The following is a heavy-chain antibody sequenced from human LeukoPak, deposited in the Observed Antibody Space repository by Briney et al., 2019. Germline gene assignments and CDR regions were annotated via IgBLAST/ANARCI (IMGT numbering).Heavy chain of an antibody. CDR2: ISVYNA. Sequence: GASVKVSCKASGYTFTTYGISWVRQAPGQGLEWMGWISVYNANYAQKLQDRVTMTIDTSTSTTYMELRSLISDDTAVYYCATVAGTEPDYWGQGTLVTVSS. J-gene: IGHJ4*02. CDR1: GYTFTTYG. CDR3: ATVAGTEPDY. V-gene: IGHV1-18*01. D-gene: IGHD6-19*01.